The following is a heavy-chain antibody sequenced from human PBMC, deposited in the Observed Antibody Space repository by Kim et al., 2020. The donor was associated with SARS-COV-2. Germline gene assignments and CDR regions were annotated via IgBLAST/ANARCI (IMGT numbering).Heavy chain of an antibody. J-gene: IGHJ4*02. D-gene: IGHD2-15*01. CDR1: GFTFSSYG. CDR3: AREGSEIYLDY. CDR2: IWYDGSNK. Sequence: GGSLRLSCAASGFTFSSYGMHWVRQAPGKGLEWVAVIWYDGSNKYYADSVKGRFTISRDNSKNTLYLQMNSLRDEDTAVYYCAREGSEIYLDYWGQGTLFTVSS. V-gene: IGHV3-33*01.